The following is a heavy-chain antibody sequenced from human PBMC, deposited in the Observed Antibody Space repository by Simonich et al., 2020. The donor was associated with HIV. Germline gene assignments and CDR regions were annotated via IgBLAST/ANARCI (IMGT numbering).Heavy chain of an antibody. V-gene: IGHV4-34*01. CDR3: ARRHPTTVTTPYFDY. J-gene: IGHJ4*02. CDR2: INHSVST. CDR1: GGSFSGYY. D-gene: IGHD4-17*01. Sequence: QVQLQQWGAGLLKPSETLSLTCAVYGGSFSGYYWSWNRQPPGKGLEWIGEINHSVSTNYNPSLKSRVTISVDTSKNQFSLKLSSVTAADTAVYYCARRHPTTVTTPYFDYWGQGTLVTVSS.